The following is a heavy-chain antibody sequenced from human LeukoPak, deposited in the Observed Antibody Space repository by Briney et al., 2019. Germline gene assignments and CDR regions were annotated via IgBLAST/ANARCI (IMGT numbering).Heavy chain of an antibody. D-gene: IGHD1-26*01. CDR1: GFTFDDYA. Sequence: PGGSLRLSCAASGFTFDDYAMHWVQQAPGKGLEWVSGISWNSGSIGYADSVKGRFTISRDNAKNSLYLQMNSLRAEDTALYYCAKSSGRSARSGSGYYYGMDVWGQGTTVTVSS. J-gene: IGHJ6*02. CDR2: ISWNSGSI. CDR3: AKSSGRSARSGSGYYYGMDV. V-gene: IGHV3-9*01.